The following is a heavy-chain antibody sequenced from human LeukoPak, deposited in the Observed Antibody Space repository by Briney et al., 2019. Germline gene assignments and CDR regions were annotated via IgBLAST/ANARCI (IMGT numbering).Heavy chain of an antibody. CDR1: GFTVSSNY. D-gene: IGHD6-6*01. Sequence: GGSLRLSCAASGFTVSSNYMSWVRQAPGKGLEWVSVIYSGGSTYYADSVKGRFTISRDNSKNTLYLQMNSLRAEDTAVYYCVREGRPHAFDIWGQGTMVTVSS. CDR2: IYSGGST. J-gene: IGHJ3*02. V-gene: IGHV3-53*01. CDR3: VREGRPHAFDI.